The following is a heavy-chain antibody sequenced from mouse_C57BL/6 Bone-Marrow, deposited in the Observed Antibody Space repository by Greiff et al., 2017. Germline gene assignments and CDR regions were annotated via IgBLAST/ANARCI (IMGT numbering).Heavy chain of an antibody. V-gene: IGHV1-55*01. Sequence: QVQLQQPGAELVKPGASVKMSCKASGYTFTSYWITWVKQRPGQGLEWIGDIYPGSGSTNYNEKFKSKATLTVDTSSSTAYMQLSSLTSEDSAVYYGARGGGYYDYDDGYAMDYWGQGTSVTVSS. J-gene: IGHJ4*01. D-gene: IGHD2-4*01. CDR2: IYPGSGST. CDR1: GYTFTSYW. CDR3: ARGGGYYDYDDGYAMDY.